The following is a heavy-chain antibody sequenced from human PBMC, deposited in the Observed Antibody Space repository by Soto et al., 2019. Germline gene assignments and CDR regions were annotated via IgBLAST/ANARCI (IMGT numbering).Heavy chain of an antibody. CDR1: GFTFSSYS. Sequence: GGSLRLSCAASGFTFSSYSMNWVRQAPGKGLEWVSYISSSSSTIYYADSVKGRFTISRENAKNSLYLQMNSLRDKDTAVYYCARRIAVAETGAFDIWGQGTMVTVSS. CDR3: ARRIAVAETGAFDI. J-gene: IGHJ3*02. D-gene: IGHD6-19*01. V-gene: IGHV3-48*02. CDR2: ISSSSSTI.